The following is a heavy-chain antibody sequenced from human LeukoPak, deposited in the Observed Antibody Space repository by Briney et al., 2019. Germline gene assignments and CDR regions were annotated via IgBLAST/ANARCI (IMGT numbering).Heavy chain of an antibody. CDR1: GYTFSDYY. CDR2: INPNNGGT. V-gene: IGHV1-2*02. J-gene: IGHJ4*02. Sequence: GASVKVSCKASGYTFSDYYIHWGRQAPGQGLEWMGWINPNNGGTIYAQKFQGRVTMTRDTSISTVYMELSRLTSDDTAVYFCARVCITVGERTDYWGQGTLITVSS. CDR3: ARVCITVGERTDY. D-gene: IGHD3-16*01.